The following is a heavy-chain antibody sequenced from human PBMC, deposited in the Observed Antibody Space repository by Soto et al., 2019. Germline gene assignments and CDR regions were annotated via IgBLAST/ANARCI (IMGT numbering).Heavy chain of an antibody. J-gene: IGHJ6*03. CDR2: LTVTGDSA. V-gene: IGHV3-23*01. CDR3: AKNCCSYPACYPYYYYVDV. CDR1: GFRLSDSA. Sequence: EVQLLESGGGLVQPGGSLRLSCAASGFRLSDSAVSWVRQAPGKGLEWVSNLTVTGDSAFYSDSVKGRFTISIDISKSTLYLQMNSLRAEDTAVYYCAKNCCSYPACYPYYYYVDVWGRGTTVTVSS. D-gene: IGHD2-2*01.